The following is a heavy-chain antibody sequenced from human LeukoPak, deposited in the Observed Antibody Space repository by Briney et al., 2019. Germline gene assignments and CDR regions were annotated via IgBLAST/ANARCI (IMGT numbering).Heavy chain of an antibody. CDR2: ISGSGGST. Sequence: GGSLRLSCAASGFTFSSYAMSWVRQAPGKGLEWVSAISGSGGSTYYADSVKGRFTISRDNSKNTLHLQMNSLRAEDTAVYYCASDIVATTIDYWGQGTLVTVSS. V-gene: IGHV3-23*01. J-gene: IGHJ4*02. CDR3: ASDIVATTIDY. CDR1: GFTFSSYA. D-gene: IGHD5-12*01.